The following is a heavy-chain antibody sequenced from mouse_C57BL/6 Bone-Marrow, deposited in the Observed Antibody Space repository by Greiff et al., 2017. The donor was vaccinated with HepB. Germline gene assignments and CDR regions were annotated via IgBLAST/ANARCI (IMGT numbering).Heavy chain of an antibody. J-gene: IGHJ2*01. V-gene: IGHV1-80*01. CDR2: IYPGDGDT. CDR3: AREDDGYFYYFDY. Sequence: VKLMESGAELVKPGASVKISCKASGYAFSSYWMNWVKQRPGKGLEWIGQIYPGDGDTNYNGKFKGKATLTADKSSSTAYMQLSSLTSEDSAVYFCAREDDGYFYYFDYWGQGTTLTVSS. CDR1: GYAFSSYW. D-gene: IGHD2-3*01.